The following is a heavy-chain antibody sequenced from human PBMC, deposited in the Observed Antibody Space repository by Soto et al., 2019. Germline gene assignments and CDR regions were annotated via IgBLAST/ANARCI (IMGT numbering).Heavy chain of an antibody. Sequence: SVKVFCKVSGGSFHSSAINWLRQAPGQGLEWMGGITPISDSANYAQNFQGRVTITADVYTTTAYMEVNSLTSEDTAVFYCALAPNSKHQLTRYWGQGTLVTVS. V-gene: IGHV1-69*13. D-gene: IGHD2-2*01. J-gene: IGHJ4*02. CDR2: ITPISDSA. CDR1: GGSFHSSA. CDR3: ALAPNSKHQLTRY.